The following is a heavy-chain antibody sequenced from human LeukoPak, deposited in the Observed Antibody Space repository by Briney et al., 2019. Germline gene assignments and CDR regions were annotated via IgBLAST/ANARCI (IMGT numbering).Heavy chain of an antibody. D-gene: IGHD3-10*01. J-gene: IGHJ4*02. CDR3: AKESRVLLWFGEFHF. Sequence: GGSLRLSCAASGFTFSSYGMHWVRQAPGKGLEWVAVIWYDGSNKYYADSVKGRFTISRDNSKNTLYLQMNSLRAEDTTVYYCAKESRVLLWFGEFHFWGQGTLVTVSS. CDR2: IWYDGSNK. V-gene: IGHV3-33*06. CDR1: GFTFSSYG.